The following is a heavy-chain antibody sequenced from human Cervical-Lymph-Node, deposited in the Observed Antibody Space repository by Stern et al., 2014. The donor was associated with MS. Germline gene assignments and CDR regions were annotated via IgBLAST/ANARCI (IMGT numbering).Heavy chain of an antibody. Sequence: QVQLVQSGAEVKKPGASVKVSCKASGYTFTSYGISWVRQAPGQGLEWMGWIITANDNKTYAQKLQGSLTMPTDTSTSTAYMELRSRRSDDTAVYYCAGSLLGSENAFDIWGQGTLVTVSS. D-gene: IGHD2-15*01. CDR3: AGSLLGSENAFDI. J-gene: IGHJ3*02. CDR2: IITANDNK. CDR1: GYTFTSYG. V-gene: IGHV1-18*01.